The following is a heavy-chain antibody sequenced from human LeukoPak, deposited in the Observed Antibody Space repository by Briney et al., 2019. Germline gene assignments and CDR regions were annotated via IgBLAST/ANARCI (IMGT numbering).Heavy chain of an antibody. CDR3: ARGRIFYDSTGYAY. V-gene: IGHV4-39*07. D-gene: IGHD3-22*01. Sequence: SETLSFTCTVSGGSISSSSHYWGWIRQPPGKGLEWIGSIYYSGSTTYNPSLKSRVTISADTSKNQFSLKLTSVTAADMALYYCARGRIFYDSTGYAYWGQGTLVTVSS. CDR2: IYYSGST. J-gene: IGHJ4*02. CDR1: GGSISSSSHY.